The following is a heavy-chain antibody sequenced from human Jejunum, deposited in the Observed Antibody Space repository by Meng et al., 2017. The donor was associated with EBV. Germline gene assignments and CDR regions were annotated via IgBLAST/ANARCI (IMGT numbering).Heavy chain of an antibody. J-gene: IGHJ4*02. D-gene: IGHD2/OR15-2a*01. V-gene: IGHV1-3*04. Sequence: QVVQSGGEVEKPGASVKVSCKASGYMFISYARHWVRQAPGQRLEWMGWINIGNGNTRYSQKFHGRLTTSRDTSANTAYLELSRLTSEDTAIYYCATGDDYGNSNFDYWGQGTLVTVSS. CDR3: ATGDDYGNSNFDY. CDR2: INIGNGNT. CDR1: GYMFISYA.